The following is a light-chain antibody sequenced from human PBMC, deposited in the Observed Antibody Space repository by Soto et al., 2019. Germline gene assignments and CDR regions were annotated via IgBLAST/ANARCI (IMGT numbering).Light chain of an antibody. Sequence: EIVMTQSPVTLSVSPGETATLSCKASQSVGTYLAWYQQKPGQAPRLLIYGASTRATGVPDRFSGGGSGTEFTLTISSLQSEDFAIYHCQQYDNLPPWTFGQGTKVEIK. CDR2: GAS. CDR3: QQYDNLPPWT. J-gene: IGKJ1*01. CDR1: QSVGTY. V-gene: IGKV3-15*01.